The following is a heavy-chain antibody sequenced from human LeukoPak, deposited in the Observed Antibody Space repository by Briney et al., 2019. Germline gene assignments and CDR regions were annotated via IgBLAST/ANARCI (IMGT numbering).Heavy chain of an antibody. J-gene: IGHJ4*02. D-gene: IGHD6-19*01. CDR1: GGSFSGHY. V-gene: IGHV4-34*01. Sequence: SETLSLTCAVYGGSFSGHYWSWIRQPPGKGLEWIGEISYSGDTNYSPSLKSRVTMSVDTSKNQFYLNLRSVTAADTAVYYCARGQWLDPHWGQGTLVTVSS. CDR3: ARGQWLDPH. CDR2: ISYSGDT.